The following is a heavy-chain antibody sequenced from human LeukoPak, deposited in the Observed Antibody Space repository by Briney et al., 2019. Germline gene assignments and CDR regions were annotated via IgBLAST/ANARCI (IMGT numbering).Heavy chain of an antibody. D-gene: IGHD5-18*01. J-gene: IGHJ2*01. CDR1: GGSISSSSYY. CDR2: IYYSGST. Sequence: SETLSLTCTVSGGSISSSSYYWGWIRQPPGKGLEWIGSIYYSGSTYYNPSLKSRVTISVDTSKNQFSLKLSSVTAADTAVYYCARGYSSGYWYFDLWGRGTLVTVSS. CDR3: ARGYSSGYWYFDL. V-gene: IGHV4-39*01.